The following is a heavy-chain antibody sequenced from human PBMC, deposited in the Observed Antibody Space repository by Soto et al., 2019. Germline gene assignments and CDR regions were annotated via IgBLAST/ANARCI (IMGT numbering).Heavy chain of an antibody. V-gene: IGHV3-23*01. J-gene: IGHJ5*02. CDR1: GFTFSSYA. D-gene: IGHD6-13*01. CDR2: ISGSGGST. CDR3: AKDLAAAALYNWFDP. Sequence: GESLKISCAASGFTFSSYAMSWVRQAPGKGLEWVSAISGSGGSTYYADSVKGRFTISRDNSKNTLYLQMNSLRAEDTAVYYCAKDLAAAALYNWFDPWGQGTLVTVSS.